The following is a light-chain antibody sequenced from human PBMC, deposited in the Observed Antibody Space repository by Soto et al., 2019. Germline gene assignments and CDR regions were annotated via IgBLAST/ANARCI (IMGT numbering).Light chain of an antibody. Sequence: EIVLTPSPGTLSFSPGERATLTCRASQSVFSSYLAWFQQRPGQAPRLLIYGASNRATGIPDRFSGSGSGTDFTLTISRLEPEDFAVYYCQQYGSSGTFGQGTKVDIK. J-gene: IGKJ1*01. V-gene: IGKV3-20*01. CDR3: QQYGSSGT. CDR1: QSVFSSY. CDR2: GAS.